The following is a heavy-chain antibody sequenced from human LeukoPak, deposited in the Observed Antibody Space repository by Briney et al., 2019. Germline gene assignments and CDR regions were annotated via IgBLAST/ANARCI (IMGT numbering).Heavy chain of an antibody. V-gene: IGHV4-39*01. J-gene: IGHJ4*02. Sequence: TVSXGSXXXSSYYXGWXRXPPXXXXEXXGSIYYSGSTYYNPSLKSRVTISVDTSKNQFSLKLSSVTAADTAVYYCARRCSSTSCYRASFDYWGQGTLVTVSS. CDR2: IYYSGST. CDR3: ARRCSSTSCYRASFDY. CDR1: XGSXXXSSYY. D-gene: IGHD2-2*02.